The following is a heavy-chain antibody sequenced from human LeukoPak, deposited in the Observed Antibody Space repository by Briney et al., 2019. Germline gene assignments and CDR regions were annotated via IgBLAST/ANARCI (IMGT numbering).Heavy chain of an antibody. CDR3: ASRTTVGFDY. CDR2: IYYSGST. D-gene: IGHD4-23*01. V-gene: IGHV4-59*01. Sequence: SETLSLTCTVSSGSISSYYWSWSRQPPGKGLEWIGYIYYSGSTNYNPSLKSRVTISVDTSKNQFSLKLSSVTAADTAVYYCASRTTVGFDYWGQGTLVAVSS. J-gene: IGHJ4*02. CDR1: SGSISSYY.